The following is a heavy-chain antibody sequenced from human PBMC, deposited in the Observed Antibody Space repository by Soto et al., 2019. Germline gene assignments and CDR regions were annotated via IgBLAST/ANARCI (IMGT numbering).Heavy chain of an antibody. CDR3: ARDLHVDTAMVSPLDYYYGMDV. V-gene: IGHV1-18*01. Sequence: GASVKVSCKASGYTFTNSGISWVRQAPGQGLEWMGWISTDNGNTNYAQKLQGRVTMTTDTSTSTAYMELRSLRSDDTAVYYCARDLHVDTAMVSPLDYYYGMDVWGQGTTVTVS. CDR1: GYTFTNSG. CDR2: ISTDNGNT. J-gene: IGHJ6*02. D-gene: IGHD5-18*01.